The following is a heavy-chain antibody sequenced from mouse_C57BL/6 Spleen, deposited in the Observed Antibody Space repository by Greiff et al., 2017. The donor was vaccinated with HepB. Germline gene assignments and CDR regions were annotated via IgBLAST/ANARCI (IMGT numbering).Heavy chain of an antibody. Sequence: EVQGVESGGGLVKPGGSLKLSCAASGFTFSSYAMSWVRQTPEKRLEWVATISDGGSYTYYPDNVKGRFTISRDNAKNNLYLQMSHLKSEDTAMYYCARDQGIYYDYDVRFAYWGQGTLVTVSA. V-gene: IGHV5-4*01. CDR2: ISDGGSYT. J-gene: IGHJ3*01. CDR3: ARDQGIYYDYDVRFAY. CDR1: GFTFSSYA. D-gene: IGHD2-4*01.